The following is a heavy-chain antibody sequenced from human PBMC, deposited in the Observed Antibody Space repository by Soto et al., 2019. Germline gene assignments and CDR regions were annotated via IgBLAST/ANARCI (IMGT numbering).Heavy chain of an antibody. CDR1: GFTFSSYW. D-gene: IGHD3-10*01. V-gene: IGHV3-74*01. CDR3: AREGRGFGDFYYNYYYMDV. CDR2: INSDGSST. Sequence: EVQLVESGGGLVQPGGSLRLSCAASGFTFSSYWMHWVRQAPGKGLVWVSRINSDGSSTNYADSVKGRFTISRDNAKKTVYLKMNGLRADDTVVYYWAREGRGFGDFYYNYYYMDVW. J-gene: IGHJ6*03.